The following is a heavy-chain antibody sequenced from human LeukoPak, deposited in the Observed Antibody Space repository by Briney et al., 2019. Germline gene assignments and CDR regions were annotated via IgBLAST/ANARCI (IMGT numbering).Heavy chain of an antibody. D-gene: IGHD2-2*02. CDR3: ARGRAAILEGVDY. CDR2: IYYSGST. J-gene: IGHJ4*02. Sequence: PSETLPLTCTVSGGSISSYYWSWIRQPPGKGLEWIGYIYYSGSTNYNPSLKSRVTISVDTSKNQFSLKLSSVTAADTAVYYCARGRAAILEGVDYWGQGTLVTVSS. CDR1: GGSISSYY. V-gene: IGHV4-59*08.